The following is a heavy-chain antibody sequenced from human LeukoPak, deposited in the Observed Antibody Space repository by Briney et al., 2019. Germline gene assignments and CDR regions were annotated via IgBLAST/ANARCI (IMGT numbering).Heavy chain of an antibody. CDR2: ISGSGGST. J-gene: IGHJ4*02. V-gene: IGHV3-23*01. Sequence: GGTLRLSCAASGFTFSSYGMSWVRQAPGKGLEWVSAISGSGGSTYYADSVRGRFTISRDNAQNSLYLQMSNLRAEDTAMYYCASTNSFDYWGQGVLVTVSS. CDR1: GFTFSSYG. D-gene: IGHD3-3*01. CDR3: ASTNSFDY.